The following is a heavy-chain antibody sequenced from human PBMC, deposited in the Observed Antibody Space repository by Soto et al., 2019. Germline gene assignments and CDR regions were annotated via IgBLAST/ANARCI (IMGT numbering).Heavy chain of an antibody. CDR3: ARGQLVWYGDLTLYHNDMDV. J-gene: IGHJ6*02. CDR2: ISHDGGT. V-gene: IGHV4-34*02. D-gene: IGHD3-10*01. CDR1: GRSSDDFY. Sequence: QVQLQQWGAGLLRPSETLSLTCAFYGRSSDDFYWGWVRQSPGKGLEWVGGISHDGGTNYSRSLPSRVSISVDTSKIRFALHLMSVTAADTGLYYCARGQLVWYGDLTLYHNDMDVWGQGTTVTFSS.